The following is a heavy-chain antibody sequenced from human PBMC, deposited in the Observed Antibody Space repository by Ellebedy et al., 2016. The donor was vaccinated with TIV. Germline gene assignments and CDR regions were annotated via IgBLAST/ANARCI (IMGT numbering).Heavy chain of an antibody. CDR1: GLTFSSYT. CDR3: ASSLSGTMTRDY. V-gene: IGHV3-21*01. CDR2: ISSSSTYI. J-gene: IGHJ4*02. D-gene: IGHD2-2*01. Sequence: GESLKISCAASGLTFSSYTMNWVRQAPGKGLEWVSSISSSSTYIYYTDSVRGRFTISRDNAKNSLYLQMNSLRDEDTAVYYCASSLSGTMTRDYWGQGTLVTVSS.